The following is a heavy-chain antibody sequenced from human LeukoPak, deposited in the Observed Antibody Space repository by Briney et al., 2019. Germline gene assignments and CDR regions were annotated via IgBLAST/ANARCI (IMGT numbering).Heavy chain of an antibody. D-gene: IGHD4-11*01. CDR2: FYYIGGT. V-gene: IGHV4-39*01. Sequence: SETLSLTCTVSRGSISSSSYYWGWIRQPPGKRLEWIGSFYYIGGTYYNPSLEGRVSMSADSSKNQFSLKLTSVTAADTALYYCARLLTTFDSWGQGTLVTVSS. CDR3: ARLLTTFDS. J-gene: IGHJ4*02. CDR1: RGSISSSSYY.